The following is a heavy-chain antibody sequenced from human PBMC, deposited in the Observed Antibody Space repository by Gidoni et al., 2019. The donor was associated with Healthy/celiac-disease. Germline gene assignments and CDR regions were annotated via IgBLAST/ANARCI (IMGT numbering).Heavy chain of an antibody. Sequence: EAQLLESGGGLVQPGGSLRLSCAASGFTFSSSAMIWVRQAPGKGLEWVSAISGRGGSTYYADSVKGRFTVSRDNSKNTLYLQMNSLRAEDTAVYYCAKDQHYYDENYFDYWGQGTLVTVSS. V-gene: IGHV3-23*01. CDR1: GFTFSSSA. J-gene: IGHJ4*02. CDR2: ISGRGGST. D-gene: IGHD3-22*01. CDR3: AKDQHYYDENYFDY.